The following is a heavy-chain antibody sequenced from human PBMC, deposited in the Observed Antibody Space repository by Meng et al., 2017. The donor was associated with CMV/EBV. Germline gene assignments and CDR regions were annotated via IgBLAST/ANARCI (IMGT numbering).Heavy chain of an antibody. Sequence: GESQKISCAASGFTFSSYWMSWVRQAPGKGLEWVANIKQDGSEKYYVDSVKGRFTISRDNAKNSLYLQMNSLRAEDTAVYYCARIVTQWRYCSSTSCYKSGYFDLWGRGTLVTVSS. CDR3: ARIVTQWRYCSSTSCYKSGYFDL. V-gene: IGHV3-7*01. D-gene: IGHD2-2*01. J-gene: IGHJ2*01. CDR2: IKQDGSEK. CDR1: GFTFSSYW.